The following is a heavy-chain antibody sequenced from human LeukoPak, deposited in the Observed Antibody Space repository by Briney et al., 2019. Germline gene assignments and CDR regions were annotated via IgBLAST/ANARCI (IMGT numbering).Heavy chain of an antibody. Sequence: SETLSLICTVSGGSISSGGYYWSWIRQHPGKGLEWIGYIYYSGSTNYNPSLKSRVTISVDTSKNQYSLKLSSVTAADTAVYYCARDGAYYYDSSGLLFDPWGQGTLVTVSS. CDR2: IYYSGST. V-gene: IGHV4-61*08. CDR1: GGSISSGGYY. CDR3: ARDGAYYYDSSGLLFDP. J-gene: IGHJ5*02. D-gene: IGHD3-22*01.